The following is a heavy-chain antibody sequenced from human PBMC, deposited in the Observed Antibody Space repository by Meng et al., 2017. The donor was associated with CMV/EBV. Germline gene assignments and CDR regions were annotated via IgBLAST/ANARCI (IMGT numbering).Heavy chain of an antibody. Sequence: GESLKISCAASGFTFSSYSMNWVRQAPGKGLEWVSSISSSSSYIYYADSVKGRFTISRDNAKNSLYLQMNSLRAEDTAVYYCARDCSSTSCDSDNYWGQGTLVTVSS. J-gene: IGHJ4*02. D-gene: IGHD2-2*01. CDR1: GFTFSSYS. CDR3: ARDCSSTSCDSDNY. CDR2: ISSSSSYI. V-gene: IGHV3-21*01.